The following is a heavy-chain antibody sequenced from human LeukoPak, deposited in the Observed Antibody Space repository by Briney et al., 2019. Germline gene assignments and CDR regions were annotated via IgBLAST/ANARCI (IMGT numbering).Heavy chain of an antibody. Sequence: PSETLSLTCSVSGVSISSYYWSWIRQPPGKGLEWIGYIYYSGSTNYNPSLKSRVTISVDTSKNQFSLKLSSVTAADTAVYYCARHSGANLPFDYWGQGTLVTVSS. CDR3: ARHSGANLPFDY. CDR2: IYYSGST. V-gene: IGHV4-59*08. J-gene: IGHJ4*02. D-gene: IGHD4/OR15-4a*01. CDR1: GVSISSYY.